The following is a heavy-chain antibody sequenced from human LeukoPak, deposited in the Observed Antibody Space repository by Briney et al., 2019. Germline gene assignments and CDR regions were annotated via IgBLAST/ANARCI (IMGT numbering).Heavy chain of an antibody. Sequence: GGSLRLSCVASGITFSNYEMNWVRQAPGKGLEWLSCISNSGSTMYYADSVKGRFTISRDNAKNSLYLQMNSLRAEDTAVYYCARYYGGDCYKYYYGMDVWGQGTTVTVSS. D-gene: IGHD2-21*02. CDR1: GITFSNYE. CDR3: ARYYGGDCYKYYYGMDV. J-gene: IGHJ6*02. V-gene: IGHV3-48*03. CDR2: ISNSGSTM.